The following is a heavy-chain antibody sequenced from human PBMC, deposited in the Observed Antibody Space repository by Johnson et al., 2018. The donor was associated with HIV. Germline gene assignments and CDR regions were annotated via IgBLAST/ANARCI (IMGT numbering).Heavy chain of an antibody. CDR3: ARVGLTGAQTGDAFDL. D-gene: IGHD7-27*01. V-gene: IGHV3-9*01. Sequence: VLLVESGGGLVQPGRSLRLSCAASGFTFDDYAMHWVRQAPGKGLEWVAGITWNSGSIGYADSVKGRFTISRDNGKNSLYLQMNSLRTEDTALYYCARVGLTGAQTGDAFDLWGRGTKVTV. CDR1: GFTFDDYA. J-gene: IGHJ3*01. CDR2: ITWNSGSI.